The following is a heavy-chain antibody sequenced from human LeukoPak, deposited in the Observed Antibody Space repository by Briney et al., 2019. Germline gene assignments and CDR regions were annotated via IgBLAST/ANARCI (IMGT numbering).Heavy chain of an antibody. CDR3: AEPGITMIGGV. Sequence: GGSLRLSCAASAFTFDDFGMNWVRQAPGKGLEWVSGISWNGGSTGYADSVKGRFTISRDNAKNSLYLQMNSLRAEDTAVYYCAEPGITMIGGVWGKGTTVTISS. CDR1: AFTFDDFG. J-gene: IGHJ6*04. V-gene: IGHV3-20*04. CDR2: ISWNGGST. D-gene: IGHD3-10*02.